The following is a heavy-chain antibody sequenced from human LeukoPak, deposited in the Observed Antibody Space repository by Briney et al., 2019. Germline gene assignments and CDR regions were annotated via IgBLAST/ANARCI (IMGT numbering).Heavy chain of an antibody. CDR3: ARDDGFRTVDF. V-gene: IGHV3-7*01. CDR1: GFSFSSYW. CDR2: IKEDGSEE. J-gene: IGHJ4*02. Sequence: PGGSLRLSCAASGFSFSSYWMSWVRLAPGRGLEWVANIKEDGSEEYYVDSVKGRFTISRDNAKNSLYLQMNSLRAEDTAVYHCARDDGFRTVDFWGQGTLVSVSS. D-gene: IGHD1-14*01.